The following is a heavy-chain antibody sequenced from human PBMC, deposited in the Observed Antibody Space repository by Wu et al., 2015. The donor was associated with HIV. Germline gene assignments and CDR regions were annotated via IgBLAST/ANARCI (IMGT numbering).Heavy chain of an antibody. CDR2: IIPSFATP. V-gene: IGHV1-69*05. D-gene: IGHD6-19*01. CDR1: GGTFSSNV. J-gene: IGHJ4*02. Sequence: QGQLEQSGSEVKKSGSSVKVSCKASGGTFSSNVITWVRQAPGQGLEWMGGIIPSFATPNYAQKFQGRVTISTDESTSTAYMELSSLRSEDTAVYFCARDSDYISGSVHWGQGTLVTVSS. CDR3: ARDSDYISGSVH.